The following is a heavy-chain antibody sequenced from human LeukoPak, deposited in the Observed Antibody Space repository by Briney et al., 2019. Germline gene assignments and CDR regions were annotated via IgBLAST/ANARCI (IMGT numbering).Heavy chain of an antibody. CDR2: INSDGSST. D-gene: IGHD1-1*01. CDR3: AKSWSGSANWALQIFDN. J-gene: IGHJ4*02. Sequence: PGGSLRLSCAASGFTFSSYWMHWVRQAPGKGLVWVSRINSDGSSTSYADSVKGRFTISRDNSNNSLFVQMNSLRAEDTAVYFCAKSWSGSANWALQIFDNWGQGTLVTVSS. V-gene: IGHV3-74*01. CDR1: GFTFSSYW.